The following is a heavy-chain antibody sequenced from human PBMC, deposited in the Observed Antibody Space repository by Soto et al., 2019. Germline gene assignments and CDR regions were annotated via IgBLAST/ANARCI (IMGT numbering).Heavy chain of an antibody. CDR2: IIPIFGTA. V-gene: IGHV1-69*01. CDR1: GGTFSSYA. CDR3: ARGLVRGVIPYNWFDP. D-gene: IGHD3-10*01. J-gene: IGHJ5*02. Sequence: QVQLVQSGAEVKKAGSSVKVSCKASGGTFSSYAISWVRQAPGQGLEWMGGIIPIFGTANYAQKFQGRVTITADESTSTAYMELSSLRSEDTAVYYCARGLVRGVIPYNWFDPWGQGTLVTVSS.